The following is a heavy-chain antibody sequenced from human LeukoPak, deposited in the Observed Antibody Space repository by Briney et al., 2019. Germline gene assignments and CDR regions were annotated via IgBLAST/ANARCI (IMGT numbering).Heavy chain of an antibody. CDR1: VLIFRKYA. V-gene: IGHV3-23*01. Sequence: GWALTLSCAASVLIFRKYAMSWVRQAPGKGLEWVSAISGSGGSTYYADSVKGRFTISRDNSKNTLYLQMNSLRAEDTAVYYCAKDRGAGVWGQGTTVTVSS. CDR3: AKDRGAGV. D-gene: IGHD1-26*01. J-gene: IGHJ6*02. CDR2: ISGSGGST.